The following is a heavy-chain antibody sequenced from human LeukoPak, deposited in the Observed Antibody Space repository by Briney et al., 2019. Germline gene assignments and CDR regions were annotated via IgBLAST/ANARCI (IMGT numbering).Heavy chain of an antibody. V-gene: IGHV3-30*04. D-gene: IGHD2-8*01. J-gene: IGHJ4*02. CDR2: ISYDGSNK. Sequence: EGSLRLSCAASGFTFSSYAMHWVRQAPGKGLEWVAVISYDGSNKYYADSVKGRFTISRDNSKNTLYLQMNSLRAEDTAVYYCARDLGYCTNSVCHTRFDYWGQGTLVAVSS. CDR1: GFTFSSYA. CDR3: ARDLGYCTNSVCHTRFDY.